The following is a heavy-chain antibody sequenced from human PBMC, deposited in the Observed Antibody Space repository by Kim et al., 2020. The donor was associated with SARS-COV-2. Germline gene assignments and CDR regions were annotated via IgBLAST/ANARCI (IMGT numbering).Heavy chain of an antibody. CDR1: GGYISSYY. Sequence: SETLSLTCTVSGGYISSYYWSWIRQPPGKGLEWIGYIYYSGSTTYNPSLKSRVTISVDTSKNQFSLKLSSVTAADTAVYYCARTSGGSYYFDYWGQGALVTVSS. D-gene: IGHD1-26*01. V-gene: IGHV4-59*01. CDR3: ARTSGGSYYFDY. CDR2: IYYSGST. J-gene: IGHJ4*02.